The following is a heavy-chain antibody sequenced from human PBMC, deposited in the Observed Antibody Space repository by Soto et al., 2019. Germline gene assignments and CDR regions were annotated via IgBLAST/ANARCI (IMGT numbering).Heavy chain of an antibody. V-gene: IGHV3-53*01. CDR1: GFTVSGTY. CDR3: ARGGIGMVRTFDH. Sequence: GESLRLSCAASGFTVSGTYMSWVRQAPGKGLEWVSIIFSSGESFYADSVKGRFTISRDSSDNTVYLQMNSLKAEDTAVYYCARGGIGMVRTFDHWGQGTLVTVSS. J-gene: IGHJ4*02. D-gene: IGHD3-10*01. CDR2: IFSSGES.